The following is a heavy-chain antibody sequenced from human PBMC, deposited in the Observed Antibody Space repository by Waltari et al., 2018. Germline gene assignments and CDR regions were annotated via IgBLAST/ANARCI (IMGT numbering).Heavy chain of an antibody. CDR2: INHRGST. CDR3: ARGMRGYCSSTSCYRWGYYYYGMDV. J-gene: IGHJ6*02. Sequence: QVQLQQWGAGLLKPSETLSLTCAVYGGSFSGYYWSWIRQPPGKGLEWIGEINHRGSTNYNPSLKSRVTISVDTSKNQFPLKLSSVTAADTAVYYCARGMRGYCSSTSCYRWGYYYYGMDVWGQGTTVTVSS. V-gene: IGHV4-34*01. D-gene: IGHD2-2*02. CDR1: GGSFSGYY.